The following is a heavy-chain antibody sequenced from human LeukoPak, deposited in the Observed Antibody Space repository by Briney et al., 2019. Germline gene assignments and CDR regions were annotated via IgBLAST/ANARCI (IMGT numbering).Heavy chain of an antibody. V-gene: IGHV4-34*01. D-gene: IGHD4-23*01. CDR2: INHSGST. CDR1: GGSFSGYY. CDR3: ARTVGYGGPRFDY. J-gene: IGHJ4*02. Sequence: SETLSLTCAVYGGSFSGYYWSWIRQPPGKGLEWIGEINHSGSTNYNPSLKSRVTMSVDTSKNQFSLKLSSVTAADTAVYYCARTVGYGGPRFDYWGQGTLVTVSS.